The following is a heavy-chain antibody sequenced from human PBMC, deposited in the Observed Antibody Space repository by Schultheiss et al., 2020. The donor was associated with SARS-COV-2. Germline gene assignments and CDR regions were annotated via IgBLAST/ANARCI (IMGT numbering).Heavy chain of an antibody. V-gene: IGHV1-69*04. Sequence: GGSLRLSCAASGFTFSSYGMHWVRQAPGKGLEWVGWINPNSGGTNYAQKFQGRVTITADKSTSTAYLELSSLRSEDTAVYYCARENIVLGSPEWFDAWGQGTLVTVSS. CDR1: GFTFSSYG. CDR3: ARENIVLGSPEWFDA. CDR2: INPNSGGT. J-gene: IGHJ5*02. D-gene: IGHD2/OR15-2a*01.